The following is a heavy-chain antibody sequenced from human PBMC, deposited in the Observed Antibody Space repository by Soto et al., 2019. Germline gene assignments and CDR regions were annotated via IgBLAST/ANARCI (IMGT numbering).Heavy chain of an antibody. D-gene: IGHD3-10*01. CDR3: ARAAGMLVRGVYGMDV. CDR1: GFTFSRYE. Sequence: GGSLRLSCAASGFTFSRYEMNWVRQAPGKGLEWVSYISPNATTIYYADSVKGRFTISRDNAKNSLYLHMNSLRADDTAVYYCARAAGMLVRGVYGMDVWGQGTTVTVSS. CDR2: ISPNATTI. V-gene: IGHV3-48*03. J-gene: IGHJ6*02.